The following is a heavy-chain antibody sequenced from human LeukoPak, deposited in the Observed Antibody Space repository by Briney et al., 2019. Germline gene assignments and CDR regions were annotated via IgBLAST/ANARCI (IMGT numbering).Heavy chain of an antibody. CDR3: AELGITMIGGV. CDR2: ISTSSSYI. V-gene: IGHV3-21*01. J-gene: IGHJ6*04. D-gene: IGHD3-10*02. CDR1: GFTFSTFA. Sequence: GGSLRLSCAASGFTFSTFAMNWVRQAPGKGLEWVSSISTSSSYIYYADSVKGRFTISRDNAKNSLYLQMNSLRAEDTAVYYCAELGITMIGGVWGKGTTVTISS.